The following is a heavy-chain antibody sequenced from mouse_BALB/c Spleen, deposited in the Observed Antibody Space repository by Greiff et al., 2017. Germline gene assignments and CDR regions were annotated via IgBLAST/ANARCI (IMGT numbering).Heavy chain of an antibody. CDR3: AGDDYDAMDY. CDR1: GFTFSDYY. Sequence: EVQVVESGGGLVKPGGSLKLSCAASGFTFSDYYMYWVRQTPEKRLEWVATISDGGSYTYYPDSVKGRFTISRDNAKNNLYLQMSSLKSEDTAMYYCAGDDYDAMDYWGQGTSVTVSS. V-gene: IGHV5-4*02. J-gene: IGHJ4*01. CDR2: ISDGGSYT.